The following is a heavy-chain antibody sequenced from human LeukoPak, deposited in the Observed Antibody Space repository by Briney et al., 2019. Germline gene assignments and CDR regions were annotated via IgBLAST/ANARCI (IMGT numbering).Heavy chain of an antibody. V-gene: IGHV3-30*03. CDR3: ARMIRLRKYFDY. CDR2: ISYDGSNK. Sequence: PGRSLRLSCAASGFTFSSYGMHWVRQAPGKGLEWVAVISYDGSNKYYADSVKGRFTISRDNSKNTLYLQMNSLRAEDTAVYYCARMIRLRKYFDYWGQGTLVTVSS. J-gene: IGHJ4*02. D-gene: IGHD4-17*01. CDR1: GFTFSSYG.